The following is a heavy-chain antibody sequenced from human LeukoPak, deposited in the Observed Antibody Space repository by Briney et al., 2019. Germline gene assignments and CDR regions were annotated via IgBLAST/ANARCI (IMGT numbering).Heavy chain of an antibody. D-gene: IGHD6-6*01. CDR3: ARGEWSSSPFDY. CDR1: GFTFSSYS. CDR2: ISSSSSYI. Sequence: GGSLRLSCAASGFTFSSYSMNWVRQAPGKGLEWVSFISSSSSYIYYTDSVKGRFTISRDNAKNSLYLQLDSLRAEDTALYYCARGEWSSSPFDYWGQGTLVTVSS. V-gene: IGHV3-21*01. J-gene: IGHJ4*02.